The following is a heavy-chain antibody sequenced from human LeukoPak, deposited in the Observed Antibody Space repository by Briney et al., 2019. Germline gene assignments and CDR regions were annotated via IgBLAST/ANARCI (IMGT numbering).Heavy chain of an antibody. CDR2: INYDSSTI. CDR1: GFSFSNYG. D-gene: IGHD2-15*01. V-gene: IGHV3-48*04. Sequence: PGGSPRLSCVASGFSFSNYGMNWVRQTPGKGLEWLSYINYDSSTIYYADSVKGRFTISRDNAKNSLYLQTDSLSTEDTAVYYCATSGYCSGGSCSPQYYSYGMDVWGQGTTVTVSS. CDR3: ATSGYCSGGSCSPQYYSYGMDV. J-gene: IGHJ6*02.